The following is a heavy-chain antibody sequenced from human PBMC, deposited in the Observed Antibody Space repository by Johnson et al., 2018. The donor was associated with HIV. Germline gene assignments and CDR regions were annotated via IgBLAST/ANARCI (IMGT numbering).Heavy chain of an antibody. J-gene: IGHJ3*02. Sequence: QEQLVESGGGVVQPGRSLRLSCAASGFTFSSYAMHWVRQAPGKGLEWVAVISYDGSNKYYADSVKGRFTISRDNSKNTLSLQMNSLRAEDTAVYYCAKDVGGWELVLDAFDIWGQGTMVTVSS. CDR3: AKDVGGWELVLDAFDI. V-gene: IGHV3-30-3*01. CDR1: GFTFSSYA. CDR2: ISYDGSNK. D-gene: IGHD1-26*01.